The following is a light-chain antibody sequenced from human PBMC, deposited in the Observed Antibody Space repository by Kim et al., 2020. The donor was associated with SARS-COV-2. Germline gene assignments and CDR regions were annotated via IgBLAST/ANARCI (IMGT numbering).Light chain of an antibody. Sequence: SLSPGESATLSCRASQSISNKLIWYQQKRGQAPRPLIYDASKRATGIPGRFSGSGSGTDFSLTISSLEPEDFAVYYCQQRSTWPQTFGQGTKLEI. CDR2: DAS. J-gene: IGKJ2*01. V-gene: IGKV3-11*01. CDR3: QQRSTWPQT. CDR1: QSISNK.